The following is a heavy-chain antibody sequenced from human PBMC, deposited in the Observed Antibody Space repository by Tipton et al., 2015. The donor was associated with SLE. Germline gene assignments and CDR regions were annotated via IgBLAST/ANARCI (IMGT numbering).Heavy chain of an antibody. J-gene: IGHJ6*03. CDR1: GGSISYYH. V-gene: IGHV4-59*01. CDR3: ARDRLNYDFWNLGIWGDYMDV. CDR2: IYYTGNI. D-gene: IGHD3-3*01. Sequence: LRLSCTVSGGSISYYHWSWIRQSPGKGLEWIGYIYYTGNITFNPSLKSRVIISVDTSKNQFSLKLSSVTAADTAVYYCARDRLNYDFWNLGIWGDYMDVWGKGTTVTVSS.